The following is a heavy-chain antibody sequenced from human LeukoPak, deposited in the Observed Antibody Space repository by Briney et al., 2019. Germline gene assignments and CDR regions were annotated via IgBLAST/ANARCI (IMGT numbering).Heavy chain of an antibody. J-gene: IGHJ3*02. V-gene: IGHV3-7*01. CDR3: ARVLSGAPDGFDT. Sequence: GGSLRLSCAASGFIFSSYWMSWVRQAPGKGLEWVANIKQDGSDKFYVDSVKGRFTISRDSAKNSLYLQMNSLRAEDTAVYYCARVLSGAPDGFDTWGQGTTVTVYS. CDR1: GFIFSSYW. CDR2: IKQDGSDK.